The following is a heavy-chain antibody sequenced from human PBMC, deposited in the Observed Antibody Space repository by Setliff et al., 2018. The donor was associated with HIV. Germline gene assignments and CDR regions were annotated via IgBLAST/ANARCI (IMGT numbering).Heavy chain of an antibody. D-gene: IGHD2-21*01. CDR3: AKGCGGAGFCYYADY. Sequence: LRLSCAASGFTFSTYWMHWVRQAPGKGLEWVAIISYDGTSKHYADSVKGRFTISRDNSKNTLYLHMNNLRGDDTAVYYCAKGCGGAGFCYYADYWGQGTVVTVSS. J-gene: IGHJ4*02. V-gene: IGHV3-30*18. CDR2: ISYDGTSK. CDR1: GFTFSTYW.